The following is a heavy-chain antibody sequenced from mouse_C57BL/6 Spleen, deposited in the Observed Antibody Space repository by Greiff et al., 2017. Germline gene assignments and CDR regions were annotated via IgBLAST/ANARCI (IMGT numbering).Heavy chain of an antibody. Sequence: EVKLEESGGGLVQPGGSMKLSCVASGFTFSNYWMNWVRQSPEKGLEWVAQIRLKSDNYATHYAESVKGRFTISRDDSKSSVYLQMNNLRAEDTGIYYCTVYYGSPFDYWGQGTTLTVSS. CDR1: GFTFSNYW. J-gene: IGHJ2*01. CDR2: IRLKSDNYAT. D-gene: IGHD1-1*01. CDR3: TVYYGSPFDY. V-gene: IGHV6-3*01.